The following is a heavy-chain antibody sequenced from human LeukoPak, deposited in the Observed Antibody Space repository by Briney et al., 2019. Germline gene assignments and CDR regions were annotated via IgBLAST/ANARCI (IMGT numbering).Heavy chain of an antibody. CDR3: ARVGDGLNDAFDI. D-gene: IGHD5-24*01. V-gene: IGHV1-2*06. CDR1: GYTFTGYY. CDR2: INPNRGGT. Sequence: ASVKVSCKASGYTFTGYYMNWVRQAPGQGLEWMGRINPNRGGTNYAQEFQGRVTMTRDTSISTAYMELSRLRSDDTAVYYCARVGDGLNDAFDIWGQGTMVTVSS. J-gene: IGHJ3*02.